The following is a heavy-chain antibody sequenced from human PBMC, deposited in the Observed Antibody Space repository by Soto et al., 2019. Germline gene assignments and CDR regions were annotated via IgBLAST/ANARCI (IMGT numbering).Heavy chain of an antibody. CDR2: IIPIFGTA. D-gene: IGHD2-2*01. J-gene: IGHJ6*02. V-gene: IGHV1-69*06. CDR1: GGTFSSYA. CDR3: ASDEYCSSTSCFNGGYCYYGMDV. Sequence: SVKVSCKASGGTFSSYAISWVRQAPGQGLEWMGGIIPIFGTANYAQKFQGRVTITADKSTSTAYMELSSLRSEDTAVYYCASDEYCSSTSCFNGGYCYYGMDVWGQGTTVTVSS.